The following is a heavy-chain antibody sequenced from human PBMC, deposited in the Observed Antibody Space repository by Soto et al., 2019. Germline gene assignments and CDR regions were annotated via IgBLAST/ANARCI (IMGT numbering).Heavy chain of an antibody. D-gene: IGHD3-9*01. J-gene: IGHJ4*02. CDR2: ISGHNGHA. CDR1: GYNFTTYG. Sequence: QVQLVQSGAEVKKPGASVKVSCKTSGYNFTTYGVSWVRQAPGQGLEWMGWISGHNGHANYAQTFQGRVTMTTDTYTTTAYMELRSLRSDDTGVYYCARYQPYRTGYYYLDQWGQGTLAIVTS. CDR3: ARYQPYRTGYYYLDQ. V-gene: IGHV1-18*01.